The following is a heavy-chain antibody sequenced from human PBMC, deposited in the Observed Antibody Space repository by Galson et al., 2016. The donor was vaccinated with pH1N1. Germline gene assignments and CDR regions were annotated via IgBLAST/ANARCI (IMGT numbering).Heavy chain of an antibody. Sequence: SLRLSCAASGFIFSSYAMTWVRQAPGKGPEWVSAISAASTRTHYPDSVKGRFIISRDNSKNTLYLQMNSLRAEETAEYYCAKGGRVGTEGYYYALDVWGQGTTVIVSS. CDR2: ISAASTRT. V-gene: IGHV3-23*01. CDR3: AKGGRVGTEGYYYALDV. CDR1: GFIFSSYA. J-gene: IGHJ6*02. D-gene: IGHD1/OR15-1a*01.